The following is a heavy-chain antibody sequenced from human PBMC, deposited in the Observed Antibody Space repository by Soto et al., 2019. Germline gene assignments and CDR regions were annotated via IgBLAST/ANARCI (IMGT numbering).Heavy chain of an antibody. J-gene: IGHJ4*02. V-gene: IGHV4-30-4*01. CDR1: GGSISSGDCY. CDR2: IYYSGST. D-gene: IGHD4-17*01. Sequence: SETLSLTCTVSGGSISSGDCYWSWIRQPPGKGLEWIGYIYYSGSTYYNPSLKSRVNISVDKSKNQFSLKLSSVTAADTAVYYCARSGEYGVRNLDYWGQGTLVTVSS. CDR3: ARSGEYGVRNLDY.